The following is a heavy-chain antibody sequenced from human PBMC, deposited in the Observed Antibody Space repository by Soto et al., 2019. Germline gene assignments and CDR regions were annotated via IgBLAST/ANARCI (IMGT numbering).Heavy chain of an antibody. Sequence: SGPTLVNPTQTLTLTCTFSGFSLSTRGVGVGWIRQPPGKALEWLAVIYWDDDKRYSPSLQSRLTITKDTSKNQVVLTMTNMDPVDTATYYCARKNYGDYPTDYWGQGTLVTSPQ. CDR3: ARKNYGDYPTDY. V-gene: IGHV2-5*02. J-gene: IGHJ4*02. D-gene: IGHD4-17*01. CDR2: IYWDDDK. CDR1: GFSLSTRGVG.